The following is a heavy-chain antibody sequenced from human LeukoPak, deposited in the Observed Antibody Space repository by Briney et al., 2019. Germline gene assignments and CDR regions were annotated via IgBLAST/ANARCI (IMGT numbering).Heavy chain of an antibody. Sequence: GASVKVSCKASGNTFTGYFIHWVRQAPGQGFEWMGWNNPNSGGANYAQKFQGRVTMTRETYISTAFMELSSLRSDDIAVYYCASLDGFDMWGQGTMVTVSS. CDR1: GNTFTGYF. CDR3: ASLDGFDM. J-gene: IGHJ3*02. CDR2: NNPNSGGA. V-gene: IGHV1-2*02.